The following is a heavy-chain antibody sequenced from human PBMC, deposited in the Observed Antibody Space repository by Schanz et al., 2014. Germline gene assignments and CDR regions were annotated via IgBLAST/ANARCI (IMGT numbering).Heavy chain of an antibody. Sequence: VQVVESGGGLVQPGGSLRLSCVASGFNVSKSYVSWVRQAPGKGLEWVSRMIGSGSSVFYADSVKGRFTISRDDAKNSLYLQMNSLRAEDTALYYCARDSGSHYLVDYWGQGTLVTVSS. CDR1: GFNVSKSY. D-gene: IGHD1-26*01. J-gene: IGHJ4*02. V-gene: IGHV3-11*01. CDR2: MIGSGSSV. CDR3: ARDSGSHYLVDY.